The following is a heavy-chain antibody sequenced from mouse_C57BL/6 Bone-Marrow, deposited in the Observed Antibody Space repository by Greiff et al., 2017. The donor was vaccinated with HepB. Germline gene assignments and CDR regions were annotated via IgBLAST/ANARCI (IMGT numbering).Heavy chain of an antibody. CDR3: ARRGYYYGSSYLYAMDY. CDR1: GYTFTSYW. V-gene: IGHV1-61*01. Sequence: QVHVKQPGAELVRPGSSVKLSCKASGYTFTSYWMDWVKQRPGQGLEWIGNIYPSDSETHYNQKFKDKATLTVDKSSSTAYMQLSSLTSEDSAVYYCARRGYYYGSSYLYAMDYWGQGTSVTVSS. D-gene: IGHD1-1*01. CDR2: IYPSDSET. J-gene: IGHJ4*01.